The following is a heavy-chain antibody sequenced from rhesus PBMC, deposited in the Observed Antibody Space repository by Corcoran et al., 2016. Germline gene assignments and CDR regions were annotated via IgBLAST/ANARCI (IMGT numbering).Heavy chain of an antibody. CDR2: INRGGGST. J-gene: IGHJ4*01. V-gene: IGHV3S5*01. Sequence: EVQLVETGGGLVQPGGSLKLSCAASGFTFSSYGMSWVRQAPGKGLEWVSAINRGGGSTYYADSVKGRFTISRDNSKNTLSLQMNSLRAEDTAVYYCAKDEGIVGATTGTYFDYWGQGVLVTVSS. CDR1: GFTFSSYG. D-gene: IGHD1-44*02. CDR3: AKDEGIVGATTGTYFDY.